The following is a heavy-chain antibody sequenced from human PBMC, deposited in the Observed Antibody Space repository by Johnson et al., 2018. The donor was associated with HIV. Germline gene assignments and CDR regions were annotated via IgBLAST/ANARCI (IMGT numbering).Heavy chain of an antibody. D-gene: IGHD1-26*01. Sequence: VQLVESGGGLVQPGGSLRLSCAASGFTFSIYWMSWVRQAPGKGLEWVSVIYSGGSPYYADSVKVRFTFSRYNSKNSLYLQMNSLRAEDTAVYYCARDGWEQRGETVGDGFDIWGQGTMVTVSS. CDR2: IYSGGSP. CDR1: GFTFSIYW. J-gene: IGHJ3*02. V-gene: IGHV3-66*01. CDR3: ARDGWEQRGETVGDGFDI.